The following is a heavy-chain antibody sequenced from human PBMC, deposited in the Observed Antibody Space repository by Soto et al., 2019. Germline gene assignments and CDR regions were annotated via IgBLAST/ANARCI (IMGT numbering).Heavy chain of an antibody. J-gene: IGHJ4*02. CDR1: GGSISSGDYY. Sequence: QVQLQESGPGLVKPSQTLSLTCTVSGGSISSGDYYWSWIRQPPGKGLEWIGYIYYSGSTYYNPSLKSRVTISVDTSKNQFSLKLSSVTAADTAVYYCARVNRRGYYYDSSGYYFLDYWGQGTLVTVSS. D-gene: IGHD3-22*01. V-gene: IGHV4-30-4*01. CDR3: ARVNRRGYYYDSSGYYFLDY. CDR2: IYYSGST.